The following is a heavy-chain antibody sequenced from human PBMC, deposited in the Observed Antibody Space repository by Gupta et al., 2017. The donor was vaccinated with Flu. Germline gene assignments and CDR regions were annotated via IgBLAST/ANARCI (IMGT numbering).Heavy chain of an antibody. V-gene: IGHV3-7*01. Sequence: EVQLVESGGNLVQPGGSLRFSCVASGFTFRSSWMTWVRQAPGTRLALVDQIILVCRTTNYVDSVNGRFSVSRYNAKTSVTMPMNSLGVDDAYSYYSAKDTESSWFFGWG. CDR2: IILVCRTT. J-gene: IGHJ6*01. CDR1: GFTFRSSW. D-gene: IGHD3-22*01. CDR3: AKDTESSWFFG.